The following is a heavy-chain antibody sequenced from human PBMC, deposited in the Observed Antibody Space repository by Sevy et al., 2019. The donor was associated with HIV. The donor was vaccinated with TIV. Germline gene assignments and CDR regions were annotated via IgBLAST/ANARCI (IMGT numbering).Heavy chain of an antibody. CDR1: GYTFTSYD. CDR3: ARGRYYDYVWGSYPSGPDY. D-gene: IGHD3-16*01. V-gene: IGHV1-8*01. J-gene: IGHJ4*02. CDR2: MNPNSGNT. Sequence: ASVKVSGKASGYTFTSYDINWVRQATGQGLEWMGWMNPNSGNTGYTQKFQGRVTMTRNTSISTAYMELSSLRSEDTAVYYCARGRYYDYVWGSYPSGPDYWGQGTLVTVSS.